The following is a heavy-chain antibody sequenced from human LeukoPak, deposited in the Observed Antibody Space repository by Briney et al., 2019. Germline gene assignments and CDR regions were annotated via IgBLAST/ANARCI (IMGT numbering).Heavy chain of an antibody. D-gene: IGHD4-17*01. CDR2: ISAYNGNT. Sequence: GASVKVSCKASGYTFTSYGISWVRQAPGQGLEWMGWISAYNGNTNHAQKLQGRVTMTTDTSTSTAYMELRSLRSDDTAVYYCARAGVTTVTTKYFQHWGQGTLVTVSS. CDR3: ARAGVTTVTTKYFQH. J-gene: IGHJ1*01. CDR1: GYTFTSYG. V-gene: IGHV1-18*01.